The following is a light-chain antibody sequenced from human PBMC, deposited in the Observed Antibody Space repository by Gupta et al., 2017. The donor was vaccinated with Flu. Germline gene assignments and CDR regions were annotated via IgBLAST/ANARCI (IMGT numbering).Light chain of an antibody. Sequence: GDRVTITCRSSQSIGRFFNLYQQKPGEAPKVLINGASSLQSGVPSTSSGSGSGTYIILTISSRQPEDFATYYFQQSYSSPYTFGQGTKLEI. CDR3: QQSYSSPYT. J-gene: IGKJ2*01. CDR2: GAS. V-gene: IGKV1-39*01. CDR1: QSIGRF.